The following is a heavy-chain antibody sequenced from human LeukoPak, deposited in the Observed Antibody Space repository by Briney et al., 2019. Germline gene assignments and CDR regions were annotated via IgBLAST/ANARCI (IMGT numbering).Heavy chain of an antibody. V-gene: IGHV4-39*01. CDR3: ARLGGYNLSRNAFDI. J-gene: IGHJ3*02. CDR1: GGSVSSNAYY. CDR2: AYFSGHK. Sequence: SETLSLTCTVSGGSVSSNAYYWGWIRQTPGKGLEWIGNAYFSGHKYYNPSLKSRVTIFVDTSKNEFSLKLSSVTAADTAVYYRARLGGYNLSRNAFDIWGRGTLVTVSS. D-gene: IGHD5-24*01.